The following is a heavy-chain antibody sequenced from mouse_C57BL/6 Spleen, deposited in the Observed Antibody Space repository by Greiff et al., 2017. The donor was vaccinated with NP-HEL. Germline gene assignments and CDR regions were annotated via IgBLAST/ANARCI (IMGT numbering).Heavy chain of an antibody. J-gene: IGHJ2*01. V-gene: IGHV5-9-1*02. CDR1: GFTFSSYA. D-gene: IGHD2-1*01. Sequence: EVKLMESGEGLVKPGGSLKLSCAASGFTFSSYAMSWVRQTPEKRLEWVAYISSGGDYIYYADTVKGRFTISRDNARNTLYLQMSSLKSEDTAMYYCTRVYYGNYGDYWGQGTTLTVSS. CDR2: ISSGGDYI. CDR3: TRVYYGNYGDY.